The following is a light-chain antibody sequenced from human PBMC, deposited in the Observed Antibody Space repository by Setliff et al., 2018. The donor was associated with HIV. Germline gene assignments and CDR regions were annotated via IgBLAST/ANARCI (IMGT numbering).Light chain of an antibody. CDR1: NSNIGAGFD. V-gene: IGLV1-40*01. Sequence: QSALVQPPSVSGAPGQRVTISCTGSNSNIGAGFDVHWYQQPPGTAPKLLIYGNNNRPSGVPDRISASKSGTSASLAITGLQAEDEADYYCSSYTSTYTRVFGTGTKVTVL. CDR3: SSYTSTYTRV. J-gene: IGLJ1*01. CDR2: GNN.